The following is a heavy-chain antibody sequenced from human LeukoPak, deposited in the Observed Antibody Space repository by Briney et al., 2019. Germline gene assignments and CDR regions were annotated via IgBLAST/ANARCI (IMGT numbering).Heavy chain of an antibody. CDR2: VSYDGGNK. CDR3: AKRAGQYGMDV. D-gene: IGHD4/OR15-4a*01. J-gene: IGHJ6*02. CDR1: GFTFSSYN. Sequence: PGGSLRLSCAASGFTFSSYNMNWVRQAPGKGLEWVAVVSYDGGNKYYADSVKGRFTISRDNSQNTVYLQMNSLRAEDTAVYYCAKRAGQYGMDVWGQGTTVTVSS. V-gene: IGHV3-30*18.